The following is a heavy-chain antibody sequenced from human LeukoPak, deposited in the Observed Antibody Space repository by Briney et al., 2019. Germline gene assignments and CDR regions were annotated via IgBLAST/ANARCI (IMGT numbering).Heavy chain of an antibody. CDR2: IIPIFGTA. Sequence: ASVKVSCKASGGTFSSYAISWVRQAPGQGLEWMGGIIPIFGTANYAQKSQGRVTITADESTSTAYMELSSLRSEDTAVYYCARTTYYYDSSGYSHFDYWGQGTLVTVSS. CDR1: GGTFSSYA. D-gene: IGHD3-22*01. J-gene: IGHJ4*02. V-gene: IGHV1-69*01. CDR3: ARTTYYYDSSGYSHFDY.